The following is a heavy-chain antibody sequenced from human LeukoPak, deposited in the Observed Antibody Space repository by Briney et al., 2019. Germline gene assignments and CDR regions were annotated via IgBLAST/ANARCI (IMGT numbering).Heavy chain of an antibody. CDR2: IYYSGST. V-gene: IGHV4-39*07. J-gene: IGHJ6*02. Sequence: SETLSLTCTVSGGSISSSSYYWGWIRQPPGRGLEWIGSIYYSGSTYYNPSLKSRVTISVDTSKNQFSLKLSSVTAADTAVYYCARGPARTHNWVVPAAIESHGMDVWGQGTTVTVSS. CDR3: ARGPARTHNWVVPAAIESHGMDV. CDR1: GGSISSSSYY. D-gene: IGHD2-2*02.